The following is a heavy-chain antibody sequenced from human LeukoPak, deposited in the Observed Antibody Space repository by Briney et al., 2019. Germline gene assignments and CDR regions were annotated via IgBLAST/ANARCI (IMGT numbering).Heavy chain of an antibody. CDR1: EFTFSTYS. J-gene: IGHJ4*02. CDR2: ISGSGSTI. CDR3: ATSGNNRFDY. V-gene: IGHV3-48*02. D-gene: IGHD1/OR15-1a*01. Sequence: GGSLRLSCAASEFTFSTYSMNWVRQAPGKGLEWVSYISGSGSTIYYADSVKGRFTISRDNAQNSLYLQMNSLRDEDTAVYYCATSGNNRFDYWGQRTQVTVSS.